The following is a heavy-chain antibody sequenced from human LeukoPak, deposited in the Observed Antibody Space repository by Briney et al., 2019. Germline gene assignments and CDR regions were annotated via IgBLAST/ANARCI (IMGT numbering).Heavy chain of an antibody. Sequence: SETLSLTCSVSGGSISSYYWSWIRQPPGKGLEWIGYIYYSGSTNYNPSLKSRVTISVDTSKNQFSLKLSSVTAADTAVYYCARDLGYKHGFFDYWGQGTLVTVSS. V-gene: IGHV4-59*01. D-gene: IGHD1-14*01. CDR3: ARDLGYKHGFFDY. CDR2: IYYSGST. J-gene: IGHJ4*02. CDR1: GGSISSYY.